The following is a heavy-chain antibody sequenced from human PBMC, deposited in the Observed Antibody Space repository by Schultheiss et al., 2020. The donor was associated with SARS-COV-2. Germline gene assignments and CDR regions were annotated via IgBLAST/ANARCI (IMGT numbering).Heavy chain of an antibody. J-gene: IGHJ4*02. CDR1: GFTFSSYA. CDR3: AREIAAAGRYYFDY. CDR2: ISGSGGST. D-gene: IGHD6-13*01. Sequence: GGSLRLSCAASGFTFSSYAMHWVRQAPGKGLEWVSAISGSGGSTYYADSVKGRFTISRDNAKNSLYLQMNSLRAEDTAVYYCAREIAAAGRYYFDYWGQGTLVTVSS. V-gene: IGHV3-21*04.